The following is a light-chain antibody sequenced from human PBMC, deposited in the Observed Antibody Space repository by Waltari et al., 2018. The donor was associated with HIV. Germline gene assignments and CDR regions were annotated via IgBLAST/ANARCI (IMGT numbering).Light chain of an antibody. CDR1: SSNIGSNT. Sequence: QSVLTQPPSASGTPGQRVTISCSGSSSNIGSNTVNWYQQLPGTAPKLLIYSNNQRPPWVADRFSGSKSGTSSSLAISGRQSEEEADYYCAAWDDSLNGVVFGGGTKLTVL. J-gene: IGLJ2*01. CDR2: SNN. V-gene: IGLV1-44*01. CDR3: AAWDDSLNGVV.